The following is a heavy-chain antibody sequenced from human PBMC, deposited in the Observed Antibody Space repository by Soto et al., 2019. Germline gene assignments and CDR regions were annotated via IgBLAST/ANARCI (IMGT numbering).Heavy chain of an antibody. Sequence: ASVKVSCKASGGTFSSYTISWVRQAPGQGLEWMGRIIPILGIANYAQKFQGRVTITADKSTSTAYMELSSLRSEDTAVYYCASTRGYSGSSHDDYWGQGSLVTVSS. CDR1: GGTFSSYT. V-gene: IGHV1-69*02. J-gene: IGHJ4*02. D-gene: IGHD5-12*01. CDR2: IIPILGIA. CDR3: ASTRGYSGSSHDDY.